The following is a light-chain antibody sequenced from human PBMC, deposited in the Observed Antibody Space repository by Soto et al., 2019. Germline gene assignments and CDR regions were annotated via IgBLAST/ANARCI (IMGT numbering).Light chain of an antibody. CDR3: QQYGSSPPWT. CDR2: GTS. V-gene: IGKV3-20*01. Sequence: EIVLTQSPGTLSLSPRERATLSCRASQSVSSSYLAWYQQKPGQAPRLLIYGTSSRATGIPDRFSGSGSGTDFTLTISRLEPEDFAVYFCQQYGSSPPWTFGQGTEVEIK. CDR1: QSVSSSY. J-gene: IGKJ1*01.